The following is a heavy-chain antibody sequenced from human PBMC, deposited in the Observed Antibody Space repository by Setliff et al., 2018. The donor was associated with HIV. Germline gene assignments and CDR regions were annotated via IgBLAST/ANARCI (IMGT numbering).Heavy chain of an antibody. CDR3: SRSLGSYFDSAGYLRYFDY. Sequence: GGSLRLSCLTSGSTFGDYALSWFRQAPGKGLEWVAFIRSKVYGGTTEYAASVKGRFAILRDDSTSIAYLQMNSLKTEDTGVYYCSRSLGSYFDSAGYLRYFDYWGQGTQVTVS. D-gene: IGHD3-10*01. J-gene: IGHJ4*02. CDR2: IRSKVYGGTT. CDR1: GSTFGDYA. V-gene: IGHV3-49*03.